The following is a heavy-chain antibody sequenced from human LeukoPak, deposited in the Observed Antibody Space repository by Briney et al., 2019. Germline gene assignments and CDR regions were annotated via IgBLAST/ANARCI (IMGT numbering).Heavy chain of an antibody. Sequence: ASVKVSCKASGYTFTSYYMHWVRLAPGQGLEWMGWIDPNSGGTNYAQKFQGRVTMTRDTSISTAYMELSSLMSDDTAIYYCARGGGGLQHWGQGTLVTVSS. V-gene: IGHV1-2*02. CDR1: GYTFTSYY. D-gene: IGHD2-15*01. CDR2: IDPNSGGT. J-gene: IGHJ1*01. CDR3: ARGGGGLQH.